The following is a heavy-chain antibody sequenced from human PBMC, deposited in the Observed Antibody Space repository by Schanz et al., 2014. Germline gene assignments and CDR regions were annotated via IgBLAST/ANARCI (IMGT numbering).Heavy chain of an antibody. CDR1: GDTLSSYG. D-gene: IGHD3-3*01. Sequence: QVQLVQSGAEVKKPGSSVTVSCTASGDTLSSYGISWVRQAPGQGLEWMGRIIPNLGSANYAQKFQGRVTITADKSTSTVYMELSSLRSEDTAIYYCARGNTIFGVVILGWLDPWVQGTLVTVSS. CDR2: IIPNLGSA. V-gene: IGHV1-69*04. J-gene: IGHJ5*02. CDR3: ARGNTIFGVVILGWLDP.